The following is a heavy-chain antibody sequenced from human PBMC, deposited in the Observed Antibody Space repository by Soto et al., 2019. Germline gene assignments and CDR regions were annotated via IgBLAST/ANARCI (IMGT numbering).Heavy chain of an antibody. V-gene: IGHV3-23*01. D-gene: IGHD3-16*02. J-gene: IGHJ5*02. CDR1: GFTFSSYA. CDR2: ISGSGGST. Sequence: PGGSLRLSCAASGFTFSSYAVSWVRQAPGKGLEWVSAISGSGGSTYYADSVKGRFTISRDNSKNTLYLQMNSLRAEDTAVYYCAKLPLKGLRLGELSSNWFDPWGQGTLVTVSS. CDR3: AKLPLKGLRLGELSSNWFDP.